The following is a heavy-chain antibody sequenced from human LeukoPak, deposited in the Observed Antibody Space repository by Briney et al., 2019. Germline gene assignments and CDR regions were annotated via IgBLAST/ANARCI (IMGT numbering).Heavy chain of an antibody. V-gene: IGHV4-59*01. CDR2: IYYSGST. CDR3: ARDGITMVRGVINGAFDI. J-gene: IGHJ3*02. D-gene: IGHD3-10*01. CDR1: GGSICSYY. Sequence: SETLSLTCTVSGGSICSYYWSWIRQPPGKGLEWIGYIYYSGSTNYNPSLKSRVTISVDTSKNQFSLKLSSVTAAVTAVYYCARDGITMVRGVINGAFDIWGQGTMVTVSS.